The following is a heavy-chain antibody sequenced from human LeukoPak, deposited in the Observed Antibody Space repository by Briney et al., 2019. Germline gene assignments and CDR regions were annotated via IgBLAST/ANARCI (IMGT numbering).Heavy chain of an antibody. Sequence: GGSLRLSCAASGFTFSSYEMNWVRQAPGKGLEWVSYISSSGSTIYYADSVKGRFTISRDNAKNSLYLQMNSLKTEDTAVYYCARDGNYDILTGYYFWYFDLWGRGTLVTVSS. D-gene: IGHD3-9*01. CDR3: ARDGNYDILTGYYFWYFDL. V-gene: IGHV3-48*03. CDR1: GFTFSSYE. CDR2: ISSSGSTI. J-gene: IGHJ2*01.